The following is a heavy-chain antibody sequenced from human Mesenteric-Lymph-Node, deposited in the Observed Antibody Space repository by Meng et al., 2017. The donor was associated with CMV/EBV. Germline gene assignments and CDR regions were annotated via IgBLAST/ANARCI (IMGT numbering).Heavy chain of an antibody. CDR1: GFTFSSYA. J-gene: IGHJ4*02. CDR3: ARENDYRNYFDQ. V-gene: IGHV3-30-3*01. D-gene: IGHD4-11*01. Sequence: GESLKISCAASGFTFSSYAMHWVRQAPGKGLEWVAVISYDGSNKYYADSVMGRFTISRDNSKNTLYLQMNSLRGEDTAIYYCARENDYRNYFDQWGQGTLVTVSS. CDR2: ISYDGSNK.